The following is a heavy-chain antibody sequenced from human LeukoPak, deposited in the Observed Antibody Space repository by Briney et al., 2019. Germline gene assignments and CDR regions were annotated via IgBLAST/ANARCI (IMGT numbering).Heavy chain of an antibody. CDR1: GFTFGDYA. D-gene: IGHD3-10*01. Sequence: GRSLRLSCTASGFTFGDYAMSWVRQAPGKGLEWVGFIRSKAYGGTTEYAASVKGRFTISRDDSKSIAYLQMNSLKTEDTAVYYCTRGQVRITMVRGAPYYFVYWGQGTLVTVSS. V-gene: IGHV3-49*04. J-gene: IGHJ4*02. CDR3: TRGQVRITMVRGAPYYFVY. CDR2: IRSKAYGGTT.